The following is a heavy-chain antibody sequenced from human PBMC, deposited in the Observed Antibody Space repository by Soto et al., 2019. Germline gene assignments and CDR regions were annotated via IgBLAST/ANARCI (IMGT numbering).Heavy chain of an antibody. CDR3: AIDHAYGIPDY. Sequence: QVQLVQSGAEVKKPGASVKVSCKASGYTFNKYAMQWVRQAPGQRLEWMGWINAGNGNTKYSQKFQGRVTITRDTSASTAYMELSSLRSEDTAVYYCAIDHAYGIPDYWGQGTLVTVSS. CDR2: INAGNGNT. CDR1: GYTFNKYA. V-gene: IGHV1-3*01. J-gene: IGHJ4*02. D-gene: IGHD2-21*01.